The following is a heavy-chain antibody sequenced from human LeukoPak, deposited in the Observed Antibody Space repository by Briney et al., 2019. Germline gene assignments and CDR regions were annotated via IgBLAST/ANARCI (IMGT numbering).Heavy chain of an antibody. CDR1: GFSVSSYG. J-gene: IGHJ3*01. CDR3: ARDSWGVET. Sequence: QSGGSLRLSCAASGFSVSSYGMHWVRQAPGKGLDWVAVIWNDESDKAYADPVKGRFSISRDNSKNTLYLQMNSLRAEDTALYYCARDSWGVETWGQGTMVTVSS. D-gene: IGHD3-16*01. CDR2: IWNDESDK. V-gene: IGHV3-33*01.